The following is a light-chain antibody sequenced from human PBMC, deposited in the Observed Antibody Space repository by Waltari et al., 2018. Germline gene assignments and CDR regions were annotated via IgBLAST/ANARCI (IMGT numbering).Light chain of an antibody. CDR2: RAS. Sequence: DIQMTQSPSTLSASVGDRVTITCRASQSISRWWAWYQQKPGKTPKLLIYRASNLESGVPSRFSGSGSGTEFTLTINSLQPDDFASYYCLQYNSYPDLTYGGGTKVDIK. CDR1: QSISRW. V-gene: IGKV1-5*03. CDR3: LQYNSYPDLT. J-gene: IGKJ4*01.